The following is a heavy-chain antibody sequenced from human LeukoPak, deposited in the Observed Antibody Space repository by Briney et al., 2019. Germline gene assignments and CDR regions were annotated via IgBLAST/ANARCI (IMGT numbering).Heavy chain of an antibody. CDR3: ARVDGYYYGSGSY. CDR1: GYKFTNYG. J-gene: IGHJ4*02. CDR2: INPNSGGT. Sequence: ASVKVSCKASGYKFTNYGISWVRQAPGQGLEWMGWINPNSGGTNYAQKFQGRVTMTRDTSISTAYMELSRLRSDDTAVYYCARVDGYYYGSGSYWGQGTLVTVSS. D-gene: IGHD3-10*01. V-gene: IGHV1-2*02.